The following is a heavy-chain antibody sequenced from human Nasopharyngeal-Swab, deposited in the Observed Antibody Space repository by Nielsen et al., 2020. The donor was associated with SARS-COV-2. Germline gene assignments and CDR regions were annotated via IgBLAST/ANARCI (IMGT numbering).Heavy chain of an antibody. J-gene: IGHJ3*02. CDR3: AKDDVVRGDAFDI. CDR2: ISASGGST. D-gene: IGHD3-10*01. CDR1: GFTFNIYA. V-gene: IGHV3-23*01. Sequence: GVLKISCIASGFTFNIYAMAWVRRTPGRGLQWVSGISASGGSTYYTDSVKGRFAVSRDNSRNTLYLRMHSLRVEDTALYYCAKDDVVRGDAFDIWGQGTMVTVSS.